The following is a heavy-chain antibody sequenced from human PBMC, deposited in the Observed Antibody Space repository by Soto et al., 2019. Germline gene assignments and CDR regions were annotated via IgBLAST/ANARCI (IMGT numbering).Heavy chain of an antibody. J-gene: IGHJ3*02. V-gene: IGHV3-30-3*01. Sequence: QVQLVESGGGVVQPGRSLRLSCAASGFTFSSYAMHWVRQAPGKGLEWVAVISYDGSNKYYADSVKGRFTISRDNSKNTLYLQMNSLRAEDTAVYYCARDTTTVLAFDIWRQGTMVTVSS. CDR2: ISYDGSNK. D-gene: IGHD4-17*01. CDR3: ARDTTTVLAFDI. CDR1: GFTFSSYA.